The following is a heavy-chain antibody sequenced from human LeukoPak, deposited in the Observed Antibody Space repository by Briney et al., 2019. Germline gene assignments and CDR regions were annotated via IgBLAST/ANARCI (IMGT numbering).Heavy chain of an antibody. CDR2: ISYDGSNK. V-gene: IGHV3-30*04. J-gene: IGHJ4*02. D-gene: IGHD2-15*01. Sequence: PGGSLRLSCAASGFTFSSYAMHWVRQAPGKGLEWVAVISYDGSNKYYADSVKGRFSISRDNSKNTLYLQMNSLRAEDTAVYYCARSGDCSGGSCYWVLASFDYWGQGTLVTVSS. CDR1: GFTFSSYA. CDR3: ARSGDCSGGSCYWVLASFDY.